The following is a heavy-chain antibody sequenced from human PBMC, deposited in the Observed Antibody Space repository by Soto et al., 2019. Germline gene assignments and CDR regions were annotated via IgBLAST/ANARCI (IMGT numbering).Heavy chain of an antibody. D-gene: IGHD3-10*01. Sequence: QVQLQESGPGLVKPSETLSLTCTVSGGSISSYYWSWIRQPPGKGLEWIGYIYYSGSTNYNPSLQSRVPTSXTXTNNHCSLKLGSVTAADTAGYYCASYGSGSHPRFDPWGQGTLVTVSS. CDR1: GGSISSYY. V-gene: IGHV4-59*01. J-gene: IGHJ5*02. CDR2: IYYSGST. CDR3: ASYGSGSHPRFDP.